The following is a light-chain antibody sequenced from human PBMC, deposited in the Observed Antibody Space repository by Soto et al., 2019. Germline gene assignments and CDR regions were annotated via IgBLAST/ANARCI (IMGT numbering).Light chain of an antibody. CDR1: QGIGST. CDR3: QRYNNWPLT. CDR2: GAS. Sequence: EIVMTESPATLSVSPGERATLSCRASQGIGSTLAWYQQKPGQTPRLLIYGASTRATGVPARFSGSGSGTEFTLTINSLQSEDFAVYYCQRYNNWPLTFGGGTKVDIK. V-gene: IGKV3-15*01. J-gene: IGKJ4*01.